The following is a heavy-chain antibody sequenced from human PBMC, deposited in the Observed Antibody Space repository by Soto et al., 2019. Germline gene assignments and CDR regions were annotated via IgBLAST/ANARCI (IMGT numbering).Heavy chain of an antibody. Sequence: GESLKISCQGYGYTFTDYWIGWVRQMPGKGLELIGLIYPGDSDTRYSPSFQGRVTISADKSISTAFLQWSSLRASDTAMYYCASQKTVIRGPLSSNWFDPWGQGPLVTVSS. J-gene: IGHJ5*02. D-gene: IGHD1-1*01. CDR2: IYPGDSDT. CDR3: ASQKTVIRGPLSSNWFDP. CDR1: GYTFTDYW. V-gene: IGHV5-51*01.